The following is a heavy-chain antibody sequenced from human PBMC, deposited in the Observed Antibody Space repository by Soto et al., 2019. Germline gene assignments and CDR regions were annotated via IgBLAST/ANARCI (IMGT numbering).Heavy chain of an antibody. CDR1: GYTFTSYD. CDR3: ARGIFGVVTLVGVWFDP. V-gene: IGHV1-8*01. D-gene: IGHD3-3*01. CDR2: MNPNSGNT. Sequence: SVKVSCKSSGYTFTSYDINWVRQATGQGLEWMGWMNPNSGNTGYAQKFQGRVTMTRNTSISTAYMELSSLRSEDTAVYYCARGIFGVVTLVGVWFDPWGQGTLVTVSS. J-gene: IGHJ5*02.